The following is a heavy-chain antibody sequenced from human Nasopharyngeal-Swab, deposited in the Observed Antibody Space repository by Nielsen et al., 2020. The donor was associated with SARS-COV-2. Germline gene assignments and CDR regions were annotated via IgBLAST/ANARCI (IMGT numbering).Heavy chain of an antibody. D-gene: IGHD2-2*01. V-gene: IGHV3-53*01. J-gene: IGHJ1*01. Sequence: LTCTVSGGSISSYYWSWSRQPPGKGLEWVSVTEIGGTTHYADSVKGRFSISRDSSTNTLYLQMNNVRAEDTAVYYCARDLGGGYCTTTNCPGSWGQGTLVTVSS. CDR1: GGSISSYY. CDR2: TEIGGTT. CDR3: ARDLGGGYCTTTNCPGS.